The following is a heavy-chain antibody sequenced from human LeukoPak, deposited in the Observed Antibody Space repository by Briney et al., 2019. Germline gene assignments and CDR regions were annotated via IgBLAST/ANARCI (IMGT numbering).Heavy chain of an antibody. J-gene: IGHJ6*02. CDR1: GYTFTSYG. V-gene: IGHV1-69*13. Sequence: EASVKVSCKASGYTFTSYGISWVRQAPGQGLEWMGGIIPIFGTANYAQKFQGRVTITADESTSTAYMELSSLRSEDTAVYYCARDIVVVVAVGYYYYGMDVWGQGTTVTVSS. D-gene: IGHD2-15*01. CDR2: IIPIFGTA. CDR3: ARDIVVVVAVGYYYYGMDV.